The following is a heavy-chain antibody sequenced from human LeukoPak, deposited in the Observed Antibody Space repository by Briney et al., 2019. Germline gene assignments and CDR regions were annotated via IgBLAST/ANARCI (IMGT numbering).Heavy chain of an antibody. CDR1: GFTFSSYE. Sequence: SGGSLRLSCAASGFTFSSYEMTWVRQAPGKGLEWVSYISSSGGTIYYADSVKGRFTISRDNAKNSLYLQMNSLRAEDTAVYYCAKGLRGYYYFDYWGQGTLVTVSS. D-gene: IGHD5-18*01. CDR2: ISSSGGTI. V-gene: IGHV3-48*03. J-gene: IGHJ4*02. CDR3: AKGLRGYYYFDY.